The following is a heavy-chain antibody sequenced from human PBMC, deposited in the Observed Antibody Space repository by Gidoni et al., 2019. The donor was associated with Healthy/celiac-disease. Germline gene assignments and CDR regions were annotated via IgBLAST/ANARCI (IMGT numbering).Heavy chain of an antibody. J-gene: IGHJ3*02. CDR1: GFTFDDYA. CDR2: IS. D-gene: IGHD6-19*01. V-gene: IGHV3-9*01. CDR3: ARSRGPEKYSSGWYGEADDFDI. Sequence: EVQLVESGGGLVQPGRSLRLSCAASGFTFDDYAMHWVRQAPGKGLEWVSGISWKGRFTIYRDNAKNSLYLQMNRLRAEDTALYYCARSRGPEKYSSGWYGEADDFDIWGQGTMVTVSS.